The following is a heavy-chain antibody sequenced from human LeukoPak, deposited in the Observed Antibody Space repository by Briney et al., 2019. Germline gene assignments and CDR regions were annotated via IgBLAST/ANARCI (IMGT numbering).Heavy chain of an antibody. V-gene: IGHV1-18*01. CDR3: ARGYYASGSYQGRDNWFDP. Sequence: ASVKVSCKASGYTFTSYGISWVRQAPGQGLEWMGWISAYNGNTIYAQKFQGRITMTTDTSSSTAYMELRSLRSDDTAVYFCARGYYASGSYQGRDNWFDPWGQGTLVTVSS. D-gene: IGHD3-10*01. J-gene: IGHJ5*02. CDR1: GYTFTSYG. CDR2: ISAYNGNT.